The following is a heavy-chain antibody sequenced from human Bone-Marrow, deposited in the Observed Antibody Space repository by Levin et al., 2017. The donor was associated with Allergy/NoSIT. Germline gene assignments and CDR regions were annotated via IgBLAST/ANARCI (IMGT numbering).Heavy chain of an antibody. V-gene: IGHV3-9*01. CDR1: GFNFGDHA. CDR2: ISWNGAII. D-gene: IGHD3-22*01. CDR3: GKDVSHYDTSGYIDY. J-gene: IGHJ4*02. Sequence: GGSLRLSCAASGFNFGDHAMHWVRQGPGKGLQWVSGISWNGAIIGYADSLKGRFTISSDNAKNSLYLEIYSLRPEDTAFYYCGKDVSHYDTSGYIDYWGQGTLVTVSS.